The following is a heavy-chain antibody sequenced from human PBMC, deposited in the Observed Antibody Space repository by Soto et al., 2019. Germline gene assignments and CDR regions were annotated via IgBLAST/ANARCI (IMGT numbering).Heavy chain of an antibody. J-gene: IGHJ6*02. Sequence: ASVKVSCKASGYTFLSYGISWVRQAPGQGLEWVGWISAYSGNTDYAQRLQDRVTLTTDTSTSTAYMELRNLRSDDTAVYYCARDGERDTGLNFYYYLHGMDAWGQGTRVTVSS. CDR2: ISAYSGNT. D-gene: IGHD1-1*01. CDR3: ARDGERDTGLNFYYYLHGMDA. V-gene: IGHV1-18*01. CDR1: GYTFLSYG.